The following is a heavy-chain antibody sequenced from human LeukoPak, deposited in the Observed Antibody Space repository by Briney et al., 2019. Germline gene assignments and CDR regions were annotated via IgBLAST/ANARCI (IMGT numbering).Heavy chain of an antibody. CDR2: IYYSGST. Sequence: SETPSLTCTVSGGSISSYYWSWIRQPPRKGLEWIGYIYYSGSTNYNPSLKSRVTISVDTSKNQFSLKLSSVTAADTAVYYCARDLGDDAFDIWGQGTMVTVSS. D-gene: IGHD3-10*01. J-gene: IGHJ3*02. V-gene: IGHV4-59*01. CDR3: ARDLGDDAFDI. CDR1: GGSISSYY.